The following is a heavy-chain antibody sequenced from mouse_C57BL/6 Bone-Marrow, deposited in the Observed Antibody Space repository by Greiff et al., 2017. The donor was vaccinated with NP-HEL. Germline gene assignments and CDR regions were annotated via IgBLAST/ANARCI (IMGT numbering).Heavy chain of an antibody. CDR2: INPSSGYT. D-gene: IGHD2-4*01. Sequence: QVQLQQPGAELVMPGASVKLSCKASGYTFTSYWMHWVKQRPGQGLEWIGYINPSSGYTKYNQKFKDKATLTADKSSSTAYMQLSSLTYEDSAVYYCARGRLRRKIDYWGQGTTLTVSS. V-gene: IGHV1-7*01. CDR3: ARGRLRRKIDY. J-gene: IGHJ2*01. CDR1: GYTFTSYW.